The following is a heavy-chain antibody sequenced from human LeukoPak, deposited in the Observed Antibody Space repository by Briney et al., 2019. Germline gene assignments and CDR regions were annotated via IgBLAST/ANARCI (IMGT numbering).Heavy chain of an antibody. J-gene: IGHJ4*02. D-gene: IGHD2-2*01. CDR1: GYSISSGYY. V-gene: IGHV4-38-2*01. Sequence: SETLSLTCAVSGYSISSGYYWGWIRQPPGKGLEWIGSIYHSGSTYYNPSLKSRVTISVDTSKNQFSLKLSSVTAADTAVYYCAGIVVVPAAPANYWGQGTLVTVSS. CDR2: IYHSGST. CDR3: AGIVVVPAAPANY.